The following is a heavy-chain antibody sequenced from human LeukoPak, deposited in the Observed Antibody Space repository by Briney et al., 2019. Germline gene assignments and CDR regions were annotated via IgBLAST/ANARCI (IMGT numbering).Heavy chain of an antibody. D-gene: IGHD4-17*01. CDR1: GGSISSYY. V-gene: IGHV4-30-4*01. CDR3: ARDRYDYGDLFDP. CDR2: IYYSGST. Sequence: PSEALSLTCTVSGGSISSYYWSWIRQPPGKGLEWIGYIYYSGSTNYNSSLKSRVTISVDTSKNQFSLKLSSVTAADTAVYYCARDRYDYGDLFDPWGQGTLVTVSS. J-gene: IGHJ5*02.